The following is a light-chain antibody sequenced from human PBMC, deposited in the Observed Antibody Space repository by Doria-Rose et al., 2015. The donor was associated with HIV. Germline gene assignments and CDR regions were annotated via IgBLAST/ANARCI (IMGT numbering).Light chain of an antibody. V-gene: IGKV1-39*01. CDR1: QTVSTY. CDR3: QQTYSSPPWT. Sequence: DIQVTQSPSSLSASIGDRVTITCRASQTVSTYLNWFQQEPGKAPKLLIYAASRLQSGVPSRFSGSGSGTDFTLTISGLQPGDFATYYRQQTYSSPPWTFGPGTKVEMK. J-gene: IGKJ1*01. CDR2: AAS.